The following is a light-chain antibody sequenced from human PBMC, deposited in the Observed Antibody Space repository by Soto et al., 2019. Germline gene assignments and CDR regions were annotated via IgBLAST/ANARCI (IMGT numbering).Light chain of an antibody. V-gene: IGKV3-15*01. CDR3: QQYTAWPVT. Sequence: EIVLTQSPATLSVSPGDRVTPSCRARQILDSKLAWYQQKPGQAPRLLIYDASTRAAGVPARFSGSGSGTDFTLTISSLQSEDLALYYCQQYTAWPVTFGGGTKVEIK. CDR2: DAS. CDR1: QILDSK. J-gene: IGKJ4*01.